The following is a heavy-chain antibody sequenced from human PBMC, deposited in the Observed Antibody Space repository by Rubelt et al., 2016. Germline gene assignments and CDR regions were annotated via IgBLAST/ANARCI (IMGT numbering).Heavy chain of an antibody. V-gene: IGHV3-30-3*01. CDR3: ARWSDDAFDI. J-gene: IGHJ3*02. CDR1: SYA. Sequence: SYAMHWVRQAPGKGLEWVAVISYDGSNKHYADSVKGRFTISRDNSKNTLYLQMNSLRAEDTAVYYCARWSDDAFDIWGQGTMVTVSS. CDR2: ISYDGSNK.